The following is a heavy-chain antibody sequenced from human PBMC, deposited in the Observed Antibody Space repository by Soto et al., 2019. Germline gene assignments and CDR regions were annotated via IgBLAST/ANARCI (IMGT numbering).Heavy chain of an antibody. CDR2: IYHSGSP. Sequence: QVQLRQSGPGLVKTSGTLSLTCAVSGGSVSSTNWWTWVRQPPGKRLEWIGEIYHSGSPTDSPSRRGRSTISVDKTNNQFSLRLRSETAADTPVYYSATLPPRTVVTLLRIHTWGQGIQVTVSS. D-gene: IGHD2-21*02. CDR3: ATLPPRTVVTLLRIHT. J-gene: IGHJ5*02. V-gene: IGHV4-4*02. CDR1: GGSVSSTNW.